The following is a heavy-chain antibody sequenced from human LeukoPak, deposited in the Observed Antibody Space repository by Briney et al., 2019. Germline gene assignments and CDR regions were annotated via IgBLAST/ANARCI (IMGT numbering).Heavy chain of an antibody. CDR1: GFTFSSYG. D-gene: IGHD3-22*01. CDR2: IRYDGSNK. V-gene: IGHV3-33*01. CDR3: ARGSIYTYYYDSSGYYFD. Sequence: GGSLRLSCAASGFTFSSYGMHWVRQAPGKGLEWVAVIRYDGSNKYYADSVKGRFTISRDNSKNTLYLQMNSLRAEDTAVYYCARGSIYTYYYDSSGYYFDWGQGTLVTVSS. J-gene: IGHJ4*02.